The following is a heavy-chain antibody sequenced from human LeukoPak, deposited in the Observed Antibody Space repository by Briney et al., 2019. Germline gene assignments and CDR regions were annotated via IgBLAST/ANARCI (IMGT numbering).Heavy chain of an antibody. Sequence: SETLSLTCTVSGGSISSYYWSWIRQPPGKGLEWIGYIYYSGSTNYNPSLKSRVTISVDTSKNQFSLKLSSVTAADTAVYYCASTDSSGYLFDYWGQRTLVTVSS. CDR2: IYYSGST. D-gene: IGHD3-22*01. V-gene: IGHV4-59*01. CDR1: GGSISSYY. CDR3: ASTDSSGYLFDY. J-gene: IGHJ4*02.